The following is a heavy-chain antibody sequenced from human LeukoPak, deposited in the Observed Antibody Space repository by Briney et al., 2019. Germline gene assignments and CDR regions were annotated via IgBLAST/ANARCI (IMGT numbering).Heavy chain of an antibody. D-gene: IGHD3-10*01. CDR2: INHSGST. Sequence: ASETLSLTCAVYGGSFSGYYWSWIRQPPGKGLEWIGEINHSGSTNYNPSLKSRVTISVDTSKNQFSLKLSSVTAADTAVYYCGSGGMVRGVIRLRSQYGMDVWGQGTTVTVSS. V-gene: IGHV4-34*01. J-gene: IGHJ6*02. CDR1: GGSFSGYY. CDR3: GSGGMVRGVIRLRSQYGMDV.